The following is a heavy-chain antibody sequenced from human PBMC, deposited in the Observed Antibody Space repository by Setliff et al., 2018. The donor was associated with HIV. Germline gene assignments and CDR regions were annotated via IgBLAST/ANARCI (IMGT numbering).Heavy chain of an antibody. CDR1: GGTFKNLA. D-gene: IGHD1-1*01. V-gene: IGHV1-69*13. J-gene: IGHJ3*01. CDR2: VIPSFATA. Sequence: SVKVSCKASGGTFKNLAISWVRQAPGQGLEWMGGVIPSFATANYAQKFQGRITITADELTSTVYMDLNSLKSEDLAVYYCANPHDGGAFDVWGQGTAVTVSS. CDR3: ANPHDGGAFDV.